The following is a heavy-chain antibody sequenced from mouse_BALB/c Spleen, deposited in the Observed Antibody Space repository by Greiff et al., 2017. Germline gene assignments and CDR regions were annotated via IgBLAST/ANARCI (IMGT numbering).Heavy chain of an antibody. D-gene: IGHD2-1*01. CDR3: ARQGGYGNYGEAWFAY. CDR2: ISSGGGST. Sequence: EVKLVESGGGLVKPGGSLKLSCAASGFAFSSYDMSWVRQTPEKRLEWVAYISSGGGSTYYPDTVKGRFTISRDNAKNTLYLQMSSLKSEDTAMYYCARQGGYGNYGEAWFAYWGQGTLVTVSA. V-gene: IGHV5-12-1*01. J-gene: IGHJ3*01. CDR1: GFAFSSYD.